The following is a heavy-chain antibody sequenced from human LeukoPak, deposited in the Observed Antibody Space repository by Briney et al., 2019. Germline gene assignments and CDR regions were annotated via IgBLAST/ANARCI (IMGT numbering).Heavy chain of an antibody. CDR3: AKEHLLWYYYDSSGRNWFDP. V-gene: IGHV3-48*03. CDR1: GFTFSSYE. CDR2: ISNSGTTI. J-gene: IGHJ5*02. Sequence: GGSLRLSCAASGFTFSSYEMNWVRQAPGKGLEWVSYISNSGTTIYYADSVKGRFTISRDNSKNTLYLQMNSLRAEDTAVYYCAKEHLLWYYYDSSGRNWFDPWGQGTLVTVSS. D-gene: IGHD3-22*01.